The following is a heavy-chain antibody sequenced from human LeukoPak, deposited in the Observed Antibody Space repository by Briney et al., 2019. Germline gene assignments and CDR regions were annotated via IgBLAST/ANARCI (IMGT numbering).Heavy chain of an antibody. V-gene: IGHV3-23*01. Sequence: GSLRLSCAASGFTFSSYAMSWVRQAPGKGLEWVSAISGSGGSTYYADSVKGRFTISRDNSKNTLYLQMNSLRAEDTAVYYCAKDYDFWSGYHGYYFDYWGQGTLVTVSS. D-gene: IGHD3-3*01. CDR2: ISGSGGST. J-gene: IGHJ4*02. CDR1: GFTFSSYA. CDR3: AKDYDFWSGYHGYYFDY.